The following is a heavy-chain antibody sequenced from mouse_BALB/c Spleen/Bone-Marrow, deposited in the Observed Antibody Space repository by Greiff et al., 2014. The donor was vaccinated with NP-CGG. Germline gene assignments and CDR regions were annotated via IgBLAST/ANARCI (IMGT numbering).Heavy chain of an antibody. V-gene: IGHV5-12-2*01. CDR3: ARQSYEGFAY. CDR1: GFTFSSYT. D-gene: IGHD2-3*01. CDR2: ISNGGGST. Sequence: DVKLQESGGNLVQPGGSLKLSCAASGFTFSSYTMSWVRQTPEKRLEWVAYISNGGGSTYYPDTVKGRFTISRDNATNTLYLQMSSLKSEDTAMYYCARQSYEGFAYWGQGTLVTVSA. J-gene: IGHJ3*01.